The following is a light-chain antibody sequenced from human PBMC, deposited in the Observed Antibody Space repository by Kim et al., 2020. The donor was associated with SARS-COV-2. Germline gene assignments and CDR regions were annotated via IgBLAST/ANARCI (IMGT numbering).Light chain of an antibody. CDR1: SGSIASND. J-gene: IGLJ3*02. V-gene: IGLV6-57*01. CDR2: DDK. Sequence: KTVTISCTRSSGSIASNDVQWYQQRPGSSPTTVIYDDKQRPSGVPDRFSGSIDSSSNSASLTISGLKTEDEADYYCQSYDSNNRVFGGGTKLTVL. CDR3: QSYDSNNRV.